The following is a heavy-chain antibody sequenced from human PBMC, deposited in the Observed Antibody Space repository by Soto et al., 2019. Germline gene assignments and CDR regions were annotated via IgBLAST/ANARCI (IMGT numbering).Heavy chain of an antibody. CDR1: GGSFSSYG. J-gene: IGHJ5*02. CDR2: IYYSGNT. D-gene: IGHD2-2*01. Sequence: GILTLTCTVSGGSFSSYGWSWIRQPPGKGLEWIGYIYYSGNTNYNPSHNSRVTISVDTTKNQFSLKLSSLAAADTAVYYCAREGRVVGPWGQGTLVTVSS. V-gene: IGHV4-59*01. CDR3: AREGRVVGP.